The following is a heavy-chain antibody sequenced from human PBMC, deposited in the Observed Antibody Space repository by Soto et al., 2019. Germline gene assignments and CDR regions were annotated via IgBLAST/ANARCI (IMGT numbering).Heavy chain of an antibody. V-gene: IGHV4-30-4*01. CDR3: ARRYDY. Sequence: SETLSLTCTVSGGSISSYYWSWIRQPPGKGLEWIGYIYYSASTYYNPSLKSRVTISVDTSKNQFSLKLSSVTAADTAVYYCARRYDYWGQGTLVTVSS. J-gene: IGHJ4*02. CDR2: IYYSAST. D-gene: IGHD5-18*01. CDR1: GGSISSYY.